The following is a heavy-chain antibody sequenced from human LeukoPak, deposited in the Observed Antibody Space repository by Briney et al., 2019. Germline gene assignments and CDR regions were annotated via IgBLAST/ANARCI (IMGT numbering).Heavy chain of an antibody. V-gene: IGHV4-39*01. CDR2: IYNSANT. CDR3: ARHSRSAYTGYENAFDI. J-gene: IGHJ3*02. Sequence: SETLSLTCTVSGASVNSSPYYWGWIRQPPGKGLEWIGNIYNSANTHYNPSLKTRITMSVDTSKNQFSLKLNSVTAADTGIYYCARHSRSAYTGYENAFDIWGQGTMVTVSS. D-gene: IGHD5-12*01. CDR1: GASVNSSPYY.